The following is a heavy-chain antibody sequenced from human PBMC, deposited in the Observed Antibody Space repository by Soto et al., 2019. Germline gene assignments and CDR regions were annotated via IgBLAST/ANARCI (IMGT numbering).Heavy chain of an antibody. J-gene: IGHJ4*02. CDR1: GYTFTNYG. D-gene: IGHD3-16*01. Sequence: QVQLVQSAAEVKKPGASVKVSCKASGYTFTNYGISWVRQAPGQGLEWVGWIGAYNGNTDYAQKFQGRVTMTADTSTSTAYMELRSLRSDDTALNFCVRVGDSYGYRGSYYFDYWGQGTLVTVSS. V-gene: IGHV1-18*01. CDR2: IGAYNGNT. CDR3: VRVGDSYGYRGSYYFDY.